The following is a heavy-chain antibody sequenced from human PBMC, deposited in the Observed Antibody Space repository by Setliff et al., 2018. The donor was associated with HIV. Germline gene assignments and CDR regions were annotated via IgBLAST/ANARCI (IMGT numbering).Heavy chain of an antibody. CDR3: ARIAWYSESTYGHDLYYFDF. J-gene: IGHJ4*02. D-gene: IGHD5-18*01. CDR2: IYYSGDT. CDR1: GGSIYSGAYY. V-gene: IGHV4-31*03. Sequence: LSLTCTVSGGSIYSGAYYWAWIRQHPGKGLEWIGHIYYSGDTHYNPSLKSRLTISIDTSVNQFSLKLSSVTAADTAVYFCARIAWYSESTYGHDLYYFDFWGQGSLVTSPQ.